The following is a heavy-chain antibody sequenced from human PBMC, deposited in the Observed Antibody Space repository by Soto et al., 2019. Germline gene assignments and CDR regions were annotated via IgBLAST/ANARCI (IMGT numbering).Heavy chain of an antibody. CDR3: ARHNYGSGSTYFDY. J-gene: IGHJ4*02. Sequence: SETLSLTCTVSGGSISSYYLSWFRQPPGKGLVWVGYIHYSGSTNYNPSLKSRVTITVATSKNQFSLKLNSMTAAATAVYYCARHNYGSGSTYFDYWGQGTLVTVSS. V-gene: IGHV4-59*08. CDR1: GGSISSYY. CDR2: IHYSGST. D-gene: IGHD3-10*01.